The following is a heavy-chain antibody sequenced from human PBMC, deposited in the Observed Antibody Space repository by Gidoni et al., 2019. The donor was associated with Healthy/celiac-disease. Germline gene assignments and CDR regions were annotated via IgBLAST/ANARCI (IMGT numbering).Heavy chain of an antibody. D-gene: IGHD3-22*01. CDR3: ARADYDSSGYFWYFDL. CDR2: IYYSGST. J-gene: IGHJ2*01. Sequence: QVQLQESGPGLVKPSETLSLTCTVSGGSISSYYWSWIRQPPGKGLEWIGYIYYSGSTNYHPSLKSRVTISVDTSKNQFSLKLSSVTAADTAVYYCARADYDSSGYFWYFDLWGRGTLVTVSS. V-gene: IGHV4-59*01. CDR1: GGSISSYY.